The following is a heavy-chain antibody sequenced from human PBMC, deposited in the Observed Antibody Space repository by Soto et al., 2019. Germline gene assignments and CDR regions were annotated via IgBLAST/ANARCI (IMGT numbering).Heavy chain of an antibody. V-gene: IGHV1-8*01. D-gene: IGHD6-13*01. CDR1: GYTFTSYD. Sequence: ASVKVSCKASGYTFTSYDINWVRQATGQGLEWMGWMNPNSGNTGYAQKFQGRVTMTRNTSISTAYTELSSLRSEDTAVYYCARGPYSSSWYNWFDPWGQGTLVTVSS. CDR2: MNPNSGNT. J-gene: IGHJ5*02. CDR3: ARGPYSSSWYNWFDP.